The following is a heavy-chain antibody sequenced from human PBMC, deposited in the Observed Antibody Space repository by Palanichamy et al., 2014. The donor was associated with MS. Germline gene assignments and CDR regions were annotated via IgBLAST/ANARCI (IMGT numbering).Heavy chain of an antibody. D-gene: IGHD6-13*01. V-gene: IGHV3-30*18. Sequence: QAQLVEPGGGVVQPGTSLRLSCAASGHTISTYGMHWVRQAPGKGLEWVAIISYDASNIHYAGSVKGRFTISRDNSKNTVYLQMSSLRAEDTALYYCAKAAGASSWYRPMGYWGQGTLVTVSS. CDR3: AKAAGASSWYRPMGY. CDR1: GHTISTYG. J-gene: IGHJ4*02. CDR2: ISYDASNI.